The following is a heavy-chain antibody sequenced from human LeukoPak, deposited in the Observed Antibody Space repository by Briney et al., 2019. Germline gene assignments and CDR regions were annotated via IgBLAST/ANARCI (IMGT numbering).Heavy chain of an antibody. CDR1: GYTFTGYY. V-gene: IGHV1-2*02. CDR2: INPNSGGT. CDR3: ARDQGNYYDSSGYYYALD. J-gene: IGHJ4*02. Sequence: GASVKVSCKASGYTFTGYYMHWVRQAPGQGLEWMGWINPNSGGTNYAQKFQGRVTMTRDTSTSTAYMELSRLRSDDTAVYYCARDQGNYYDSSGYYYALDWGQGTLVTVSS. D-gene: IGHD3-22*01.